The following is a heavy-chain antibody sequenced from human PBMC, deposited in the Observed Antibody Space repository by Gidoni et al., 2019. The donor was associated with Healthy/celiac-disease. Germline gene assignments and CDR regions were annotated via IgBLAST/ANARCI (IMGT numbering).Heavy chain of an antibody. CDR3: ARDLMGIAVAGNNWFDP. Sequence: QVQLVQSGAEVKKPGSSVKVSCKASGGTFSRYAISWVRQAPGQGLEWMGGIIPIFGTANYAQKFQGRVTITADESTSTAYMELSSLRSEDTAVYYCARDLMGIAVAGNNWFDPWGQGTLVTVSS. J-gene: IGHJ5*02. CDR2: IIPIFGTA. V-gene: IGHV1-69*01. CDR1: GGTFSRYA. D-gene: IGHD6-19*01.